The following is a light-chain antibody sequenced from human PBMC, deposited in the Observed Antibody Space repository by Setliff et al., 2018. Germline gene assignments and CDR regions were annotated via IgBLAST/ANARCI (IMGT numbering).Light chain of an antibody. CDR1: SSNIGTKT. V-gene: IGLV1-44*01. Sequence: QSVLTQPTSASGTPGQRVTISCSGSSSNIGTKTVNWYQQLPGVAPKLLIHRDSQRPSGVPDRFSGSRSGTSASLVITGLQAEDEADYYCQSYAGGRGGYVFGGGTKVTVL. CDR2: RDS. J-gene: IGLJ1*01. CDR3: QSYAGGRGGYV.